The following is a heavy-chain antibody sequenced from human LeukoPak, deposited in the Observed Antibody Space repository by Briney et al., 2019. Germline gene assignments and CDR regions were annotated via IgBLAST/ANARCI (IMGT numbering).Heavy chain of an antibody. J-gene: IGHJ5*02. CDR3: ARDPTCWFGESKNWFDP. CDR2: INPNSGGT. D-gene: IGHD3-10*01. CDR1: GYTFTGYY. V-gene: IGHV1-2*02. Sequence: GASVKVSCKASGYTFTGYYMHWVRQAPGQGLEWMGWINPNSGGTNYAQKFQGRVTMTRDTSISTAYMELSRLRSDDTAVYYCARDPTCWFGESKNWFDPWGQGTLVTVSS.